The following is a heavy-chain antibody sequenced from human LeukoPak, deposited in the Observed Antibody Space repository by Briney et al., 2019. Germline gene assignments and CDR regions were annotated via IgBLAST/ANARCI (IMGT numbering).Heavy chain of an antibody. V-gene: IGHV3-23*01. Sequence: PGASVRLSCAGSGFTFSSHAMSWVRQAPGKGLEWVSAISSSDGRTDYADSVRGRFTISRGNSKNTLYLQMNSLRPEDTAVYYCAKGGDDILTPYDYWGQGTLVTVSS. CDR1: GFTFSSHA. J-gene: IGHJ4*02. CDR3: AKGGDDILTPYDY. D-gene: IGHD3-9*01. CDR2: ISSSDGRT.